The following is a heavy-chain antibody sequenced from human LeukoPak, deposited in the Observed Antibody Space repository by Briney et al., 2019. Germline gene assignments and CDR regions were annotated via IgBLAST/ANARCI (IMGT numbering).Heavy chain of an antibody. J-gene: IGHJ4*02. CDR1: GFTFTSSA. Sequence: GASVKVSCKASGFTFTSSAVQWVRQARGQRLEWIGWIVVGSDNTDYAQKFQERVNITRDMSTTTAYMELSSLRSEDTAVYYCAADIDYYDGSGYYKNFDYWGQGTLVTVSS. D-gene: IGHD3-22*01. CDR3: AADIDYYDGSGYYKNFDY. V-gene: IGHV1-58*01. CDR2: IVVGSDNT.